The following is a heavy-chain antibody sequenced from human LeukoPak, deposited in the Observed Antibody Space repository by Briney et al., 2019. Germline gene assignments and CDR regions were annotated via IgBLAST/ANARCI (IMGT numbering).Heavy chain of an antibody. Sequence: PSETLSLTCAVYGGSFSGYYWSWLRQPPGKGLEWIGEINHSGSTNYNPSLKSRVTISVDTSKNQFSLKLSSVTAADTAVYYCARGGWLQLDYYYYYYMDVWGKGTTVTISS. J-gene: IGHJ6*03. V-gene: IGHV4-34*01. CDR3: ARGGWLQLDYYYYYYMDV. CDR1: GGSFSGYY. CDR2: INHSGST. D-gene: IGHD5-24*01.